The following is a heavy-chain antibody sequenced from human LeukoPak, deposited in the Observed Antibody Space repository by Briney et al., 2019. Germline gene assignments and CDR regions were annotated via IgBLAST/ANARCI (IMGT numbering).Heavy chain of an antibody. D-gene: IGHD2-2*01. V-gene: IGHV4-39*02. CDR3: VRRYDCSTTSCCFYNCMDV. J-gene: IGHJ6*02. CDR1: GGSISSRSHY. CDR2: IYSSGGT. Sequence: SETLSLTCTVSGGSISSRSHYWVWMPQPPGKGLEWIGSIYSSGGTYYRPSLESRVTIAVDTSKNHFSLTLPSVTTADTAVYYGVRRYDCSTTSCCFYNCMDVWGQGTTVTVSS.